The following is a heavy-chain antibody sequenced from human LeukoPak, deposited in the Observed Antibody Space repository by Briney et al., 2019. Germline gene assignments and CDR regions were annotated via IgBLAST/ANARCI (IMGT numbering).Heavy chain of an antibody. CDR2: ISSSSSYI. Sequence: GGSLRLSCAASGFTFSSYAMHWVRQAPGKGLEWVSSISSSSSYIYYADSVKGRFTISRDNAKNSLYLQMNSLRAEDTAVYYCARVYGRIAVYGMDVWGQGTTVTVSS. D-gene: IGHD6-19*01. J-gene: IGHJ6*02. CDR3: ARVYGRIAVYGMDV. CDR1: GFTFSSYA. V-gene: IGHV3-21*01.